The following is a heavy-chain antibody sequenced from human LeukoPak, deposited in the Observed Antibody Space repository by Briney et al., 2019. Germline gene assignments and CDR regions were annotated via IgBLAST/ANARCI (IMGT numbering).Heavy chain of an antibody. CDR3: ARDRERGYSYGNFDF. D-gene: IGHD5-18*01. Sequence: VASVKVSCKAFGYTFTGYWMHWVRQAPGQGLEWMGWINTNTGNPTYAQGFTGRFVFFLDTSVSTAYLQISSLKAEDTAVYFCARDRERGYSYGNFDFWGQGTLVTVSS. CDR1: GYTFTGYW. CDR2: INTNTGNP. J-gene: IGHJ4*02. V-gene: IGHV7-4-1*02.